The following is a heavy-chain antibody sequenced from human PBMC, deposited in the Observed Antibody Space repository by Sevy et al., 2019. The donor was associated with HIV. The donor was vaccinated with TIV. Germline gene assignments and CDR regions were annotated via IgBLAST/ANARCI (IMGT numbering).Heavy chain of an antibody. CDR1: GFTFSDYY. CDR2: ISSSGSTI. J-gene: IGHJ4*02. V-gene: IGHV3-11*01. CDR3: ARAGDWEPFFDY. D-gene: IGHD1-26*01. Sequence: GGSLRLSCAVSGFTFSDYYMSWIRQAPGKGLELLSYISSSGSTIYYADSVKGRFTMSSDNAKNALYLQMSSLRAEDTAFYYCARAGDWEPFFDYWGQGTLVTVSS.